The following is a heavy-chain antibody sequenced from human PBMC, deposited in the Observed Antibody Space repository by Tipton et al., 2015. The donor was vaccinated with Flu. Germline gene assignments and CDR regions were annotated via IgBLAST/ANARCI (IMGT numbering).Heavy chain of an antibody. Sequence: TLSLTCNVSGDSISTGSHYWNWIRQPAGKGLEWIGRIYTSGSTTYNPSLKSRVTISVDTSKNQFPLRLNSVTATDTAMYYCARDYCSGGICYPDYWGQGTLVTVSS. J-gene: IGHJ4*02. CDR1: GDSISTGSHY. CDR3: ARDYCSGGICYPDY. V-gene: IGHV4-61*02. CDR2: IYTSGST. D-gene: IGHD2-15*01.